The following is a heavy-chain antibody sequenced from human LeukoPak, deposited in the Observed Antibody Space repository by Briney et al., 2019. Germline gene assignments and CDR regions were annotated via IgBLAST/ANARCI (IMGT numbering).Heavy chain of an antibody. J-gene: IGHJ4*02. D-gene: IGHD1-1*01. CDR1: GYSITSGHY. Sequence: SETLSLICTVSGYSITSGHYWGWIRQPPGKGLEWIGSLYEGETTYYNPSLKTRLTISLDTSKNQFSLRLSSVTAADTAVYYCGSNWSDFDYWGQGILVTVSS. CDR2: LYEGETT. V-gene: IGHV4-38-2*02. CDR3: GSNWSDFDY.